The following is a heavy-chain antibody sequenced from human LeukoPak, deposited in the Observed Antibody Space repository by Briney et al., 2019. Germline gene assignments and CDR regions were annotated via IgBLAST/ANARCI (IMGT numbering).Heavy chain of an antibody. V-gene: IGHV1-69*05. J-gene: IGHJ3*02. D-gene: IGHD2-2*01. CDR3: ARDKNLGDCGSRSCYGVWPFDI. CDR2: TIPFLGAT. CDR1: GGTLSSDP. Sequence: SVKVSCKASGGTLSSDPITWVRQAPGQGLEWMGGTIPFLGATTYAQRFQGRISITTDESTTTAYMELSSLRSEDTAVYYCARDKNLGDCGSRSCYGVWPFDIWGQGTMVTVSS.